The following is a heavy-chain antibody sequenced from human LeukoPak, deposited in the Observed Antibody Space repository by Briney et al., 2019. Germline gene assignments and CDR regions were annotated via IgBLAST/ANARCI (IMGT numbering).Heavy chain of an antibody. V-gene: IGHV4-59*01. CDR3: ARASWYFDL. J-gene: IGHJ2*01. CDR2: IYYSGST. Sequence: SETLSLTCTVSGGSISSYYWSWIRQPPGKGLEWIGYIYYSGSTNYNPSLKSRVTISVDTSKSQFSLKLTSVTAADTAVYYCARASWYFDLWGRGTLVTVSS. CDR1: GGSISSYY.